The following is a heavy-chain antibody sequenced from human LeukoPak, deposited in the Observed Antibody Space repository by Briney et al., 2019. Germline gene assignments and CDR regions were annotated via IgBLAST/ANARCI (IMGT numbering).Heavy chain of an antibody. CDR1: GFAFSNAW. V-gene: IGHV3-15*05. D-gene: IGHD6-13*01. CDR3: ARSGQQLFAFDI. CDR2: IKSKTDGGTT. Sequence: PGGSLRLSCAASGFAFSNAWMSWVRQAPGKGLEWVGRIKSKTDGGTTDYAAPVKGRFTISRDDSKNTLYLRMNSLRAEDTAVYYCARSGQQLFAFDIWGQGTMVTVSS. J-gene: IGHJ3*02.